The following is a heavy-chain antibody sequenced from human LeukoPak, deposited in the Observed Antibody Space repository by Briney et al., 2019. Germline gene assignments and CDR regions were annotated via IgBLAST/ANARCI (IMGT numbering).Heavy chain of an antibody. CDR3: ARGLSGYASSLGY. CDR1: GFTFDNYG. CDR2: IHWNGGRT. V-gene: IGHV3-20*04. D-gene: IGHD6-6*01. J-gene: IGHJ4*02. Sequence: GGSLRLSCAASGFTFDNYGINWVRQAPGKGLEWVSRIHWNGGRTGYADSVKGRFTISRDNAKNSLHLQMNSLRVEDTAVYYCARGLSGYASSLGYWGQGTLVTVSA.